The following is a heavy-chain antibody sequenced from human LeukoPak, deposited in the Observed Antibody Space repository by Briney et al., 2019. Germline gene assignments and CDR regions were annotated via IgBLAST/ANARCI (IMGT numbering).Heavy chain of an antibody. CDR3: ASPWSSGGFDY. Sequence: SETLSLTCSVSGGSISSYYWSWIRQPPGKGLEWIGSIYYSGSTSYNTSLKSRVTISVDTSKNQFSLKLSSVTAADTAVYYCASPWSSGGFDYWGQGTLVTVSS. CDR1: GGSISSYY. V-gene: IGHV4-59*05. J-gene: IGHJ4*02. D-gene: IGHD6-19*01. CDR2: IYYSGST.